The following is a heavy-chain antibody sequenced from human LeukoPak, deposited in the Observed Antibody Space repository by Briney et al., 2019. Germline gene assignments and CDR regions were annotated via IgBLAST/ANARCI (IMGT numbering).Heavy chain of an antibody. Sequence: EASVKVSCKASGGTFSSYAISWVRQAPGQGLEWMGGIIPIFGTANYAQKFQGRVTITTDESTSTAYMELSSLRSDDTAVYYCARDRGSNGMVDYWGQGTLVTVSS. J-gene: IGHJ4*02. CDR2: IIPIFGTA. CDR3: ARDRGSNGMVDY. D-gene: IGHD3-10*01. V-gene: IGHV1-69*05. CDR1: GGTFSSYA.